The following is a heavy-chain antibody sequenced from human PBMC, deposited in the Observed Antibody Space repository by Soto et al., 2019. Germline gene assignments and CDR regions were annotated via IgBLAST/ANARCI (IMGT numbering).Heavy chain of an antibody. CDR1: GFAFSIYG. CDR2: IWYDGSNK. CDR3: ARAPYYDFWSGEIDY. V-gene: IGHV3-33*01. D-gene: IGHD3-3*01. J-gene: IGHJ4*02. Sequence: SGGSLRLSCAASGFAFSIYGMHLVRQSPGKGLEWVAVIWYDGSNKYYADSVKGRFTISRDNSKNTLYLQMNSLRAEDTAVYYCARAPYYDFWSGEIDYWGQGTLVTVSS.